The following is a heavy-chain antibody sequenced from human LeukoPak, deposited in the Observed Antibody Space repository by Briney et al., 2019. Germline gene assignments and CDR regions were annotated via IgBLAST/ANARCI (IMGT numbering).Heavy chain of an antibody. CDR3: ASWAGTTTGFSGPFDF. CDR2: IRSSTYTT. V-gene: IGHV3-48*01. Sequence: GGSLRLSCVASGFTVSSYYVSWVRQAPGKGLEWVSHIRSSTYTTYYADSVKGRFTISRDDAQNSLYLQMNSLRGEDTAVYYCASWAGTTTGFSGPFDFWGQGTLVTVSS. D-gene: IGHD6-25*01. J-gene: IGHJ4*02. CDR1: GFTVSSYY.